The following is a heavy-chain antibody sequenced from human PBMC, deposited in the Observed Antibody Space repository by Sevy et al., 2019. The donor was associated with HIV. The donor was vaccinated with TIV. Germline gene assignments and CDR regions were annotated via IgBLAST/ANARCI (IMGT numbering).Heavy chain of an antibody. CDR1: GFTFSTYW. CDR2: ISGSGGST. V-gene: IGHV3-23*01. D-gene: IGHD1-26*01. CDR3: AKLRYSGSYTWFDP. J-gene: IGHJ5*02. Sequence: GGALRLSCAASGFTFSTYWMSWVRQAPGKGLEWVSAISGSGGSTYYADSVKGRFTISRDNSKNTLYLQMNSLRAEDTAVYYCAKLRYSGSYTWFDPWGQGTLVTVSS.